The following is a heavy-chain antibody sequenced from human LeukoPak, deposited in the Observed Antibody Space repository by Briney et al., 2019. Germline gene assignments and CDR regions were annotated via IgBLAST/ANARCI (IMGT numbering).Heavy chain of an antibody. J-gene: IGHJ4*02. D-gene: IGHD4-17*01. Sequence: GGSLRLSCAASGFTFGSYSMNWVRQAPGKGLEWVSSISTSSYDIYYADSVKGRFTISRDNAKNSLYLQMNSLRAEDTAMYYCAKISHDYGDSADYWGQGTLVTVSS. V-gene: IGHV3-21*01. CDR2: ISTSSYDI. CDR1: GFTFGSYS. CDR3: AKISHDYGDSADY.